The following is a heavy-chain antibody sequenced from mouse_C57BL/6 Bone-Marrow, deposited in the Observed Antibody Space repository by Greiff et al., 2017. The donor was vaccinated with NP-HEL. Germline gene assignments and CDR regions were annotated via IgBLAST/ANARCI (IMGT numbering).Heavy chain of an antibody. Sequence: EVKLQESGGGLVQPGGSLSLSCAASGFTFTDYYMSWVRQPPGKALEWLGFIRNKANGYTTEYSASVKGRFTISRDNSQSILYLQMNALRAEDSATYYCARSSLYDGYYGGDYWGQGTTLTVSS. CDR2: IRNKANGYTT. V-gene: IGHV7-3*01. D-gene: IGHD2-3*01. J-gene: IGHJ2*01. CDR1: GFTFTDYY. CDR3: ARSSLYDGYYGGDY.